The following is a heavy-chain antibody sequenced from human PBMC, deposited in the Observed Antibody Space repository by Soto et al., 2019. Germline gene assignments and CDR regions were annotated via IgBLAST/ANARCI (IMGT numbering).Heavy chain of an antibody. J-gene: IGHJ4*01. CDR1: GFTFSGYA. Sequence: GGSLRLSCAGSGFTFSGYAMTCVRQAPGKGLEWGSVISTSADRPDYADSVKGRFTISRDNSKNMLYLQMNSLRVEDTAIYYCAFKGTFNSHYWGHGTPVTVSS. V-gene: IGHV3-23*01. D-gene: IGHD1-20*01. CDR3: AFKGTFNSHY. CDR2: ISTSADRP.